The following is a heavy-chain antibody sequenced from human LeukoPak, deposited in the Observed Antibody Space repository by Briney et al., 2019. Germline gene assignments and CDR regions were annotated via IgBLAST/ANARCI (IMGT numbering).Heavy chain of an antibody. Sequence: SETLSLTCTVSGGSISSYYWSWIRQPPGKGLEWIGYIYYSGSTNYNPSLKSRVTISVDTSKNQFSLKLSSVTAADTAVYYCARERGGYGYGNNWFDPWGQGTLVTVSS. CDR2: IYYSGST. V-gene: IGHV4-59*01. D-gene: IGHD5-18*01. CDR3: ARERGGYGYGNNWFDP. CDR1: GGSISSYY. J-gene: IGHJ5*02.